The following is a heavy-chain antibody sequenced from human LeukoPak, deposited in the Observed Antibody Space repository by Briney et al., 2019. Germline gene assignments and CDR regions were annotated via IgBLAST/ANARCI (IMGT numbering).Heavy chain of an antibody. D-gene: IGHD5-18*01. CDR1: GFTFSDYY. Sequence: PGGSLRLSCAASGFTFSDYYMSWIRQAPGKGLEWVSYISSSGSTIYYADSVKGRFTISRDNAKNSLSLQMNRLRAEDTAVYYCARDQLLFTYYYYYMDVWGKGTTVTVSS. V-gene: IGHV3-11*04. J-gene: IGHJ6*03. CDR3: ARDQLLFTYYYYYMDV. CDR2: ISSSGSTI.